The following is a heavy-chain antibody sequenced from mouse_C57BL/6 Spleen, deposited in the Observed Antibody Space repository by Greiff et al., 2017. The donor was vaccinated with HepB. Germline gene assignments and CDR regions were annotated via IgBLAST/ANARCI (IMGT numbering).Heavy chain of an antibody. V-gene: IGHV5-17*01. CDR3: ASEGRRYYFDY. CDR1: GFTFSDYG. J-gene: IGHJ2*01. CDR2: ISSGSSTI. Sequence: EVQLVESGGGLVKPGGSLKLSCAASGFTFSDYGMHWVRQAPEEGLEWVAYISSGSSTIYYADTVKGRITISRDNAKNTLFLQMTSLTSEDTAMYYCASEGRRYYFDYWGQGTTLTVSS.